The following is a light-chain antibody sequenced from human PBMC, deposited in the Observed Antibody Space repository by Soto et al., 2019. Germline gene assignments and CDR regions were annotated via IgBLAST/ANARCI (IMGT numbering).Light chain of an antibody. V-gene: IGLV2-14*03. J-gene: IGLJ1*01. Sequence: QSALTQPASVSGSPGQSITISCTGTSSDLGAYNYVSWYQHHPGKAPKLMIYDVTNRPSGVSNRFSGSKSGNTASLTISGLQAEDEADYYCSSYTTSSTLGFGTGTKVTVL. CDR3: SSYTTSSTLG. CDR1: SSDLGAYNY. CDR2: DVT.